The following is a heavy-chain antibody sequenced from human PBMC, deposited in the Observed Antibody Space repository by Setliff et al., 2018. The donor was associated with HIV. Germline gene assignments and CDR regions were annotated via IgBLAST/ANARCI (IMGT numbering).Heavy chain of an antibody. Sequence: SETLSLTCAVYGGSFSGYFWSWIRQSPGKGLEWIGEFRHSGNTNINPSLKSRVTISGDTTKNQISLKLTSVTAADTAVYYCARGGRSTVPQWAWFDPWGQGTLVTVSS. D-gene: IGHD4-4*01. CDR3: ARGGRSTVPQWAWFDP. J-gene: IGHJ5*02. CDR2: FRHSGNT. CDR1: GGSFSGYF. V-gene: IGHV4-34*01.